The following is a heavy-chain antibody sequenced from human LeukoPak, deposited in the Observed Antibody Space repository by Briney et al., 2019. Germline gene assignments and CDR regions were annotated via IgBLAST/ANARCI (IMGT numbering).Heavy chain of an antibody. D-gene: IGHD4-23*01. CDR3: ARDREEYGGDFDY. J-gene: IGHJ4*02. V-gene: IGHV3-33*01. CDR1: GFTFSSYG. Sequence: HPGGSLRLSCAASGFTFSSYGMHWVRQAPGKGLEWVAVIWYDGSNKYYADSVKGRFTISRDNSKNTLYLQINSLRAADTAVYYCARDREEYGGDFDYWGQGTLVTVSS. CDR2: IWYDGSNK.